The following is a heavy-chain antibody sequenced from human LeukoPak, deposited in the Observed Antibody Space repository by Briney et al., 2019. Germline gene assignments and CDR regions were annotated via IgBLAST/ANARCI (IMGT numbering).Heavy chain of an antibody. D-gene: IGHD6-19*01. CDR1: GFTFTSDA. CDR2: TVSRGTT. J-gene: IGHJ5*02. CDR3: AKCTTSAYTTGWCNWIDP. Sequence: GGSLRLSCVASGFTFTSDAMNWVRQAPGKGLEWVSSTVSRGTTQYADSVKGRFTVSRDTSKNTLYLQMNSLRADDTAVYYCAKCTTSAYTTGWCNWIDPWGQGTLVTVSS. V-gene: IGHV3-23*01.